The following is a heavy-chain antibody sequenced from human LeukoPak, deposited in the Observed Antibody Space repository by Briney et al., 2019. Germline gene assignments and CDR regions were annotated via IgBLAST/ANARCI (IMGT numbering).Heavy chain of an antibody. D-gene: IGHD6-19*01. CDR3: ARDSAVATYYGVDV. J-gene: IGHJ6*02. CDR1: GFTFRDYW. Sequence: GGSLRLSCGASGFTFRDYWMSWVRQAPGKGLEWVANIQSDGNEKDYIYSVQGRFTISRDNAKTSLYLQMTTLRPEDTAVYYCARDSAVATYYGVDVWGQGTTVTVSS. V-gene: IGHV3-7*01. CDR2: IQSDGNEK.